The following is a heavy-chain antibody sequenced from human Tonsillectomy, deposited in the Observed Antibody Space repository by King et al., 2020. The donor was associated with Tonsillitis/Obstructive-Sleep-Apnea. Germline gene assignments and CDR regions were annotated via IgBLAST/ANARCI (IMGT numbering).Heavy chain of an antibody. D-gene: IGHD1-26*01. J-gene: IGHJ3*02. V-gene: IGHV3-43*02. Sequence: VQLVESVGGVVQPGGSLRLYCAASGFTFDDYAIHWVRQAPGKGLEWVSLISGDGGSTYYADSVKVRFTISRDNSKNSLYLQMNSLRTEDTVLYYCAKGVGGIYYDAFDIWGQGTMVTVSS. CDR2: ISGDGGST. CDR1: GFTFDDYA. CDR3: AKGVGGIYYDAFDI.